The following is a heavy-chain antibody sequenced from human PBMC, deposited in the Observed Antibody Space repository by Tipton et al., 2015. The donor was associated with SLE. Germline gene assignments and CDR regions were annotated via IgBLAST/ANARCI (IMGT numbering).Heavy chain of an antibody. J-gene: IGHJ4*02. V-gene: IGHV4-61*02. CDR2: IYTSGST. D-gene: IGHD5-18*01. Sequence: LRLSCTVSGGSISSSSYYWGWIRQPPGKGLEWIGRIYTSGSTNYSPSLKSRVTISVDTSKNQFSLKLSSVTAADTAVYYCARNSRYSSLYWGPGTLVTVSS. CDR1: GGSISSSSYY. CDR3: ARNSRYSSLY.